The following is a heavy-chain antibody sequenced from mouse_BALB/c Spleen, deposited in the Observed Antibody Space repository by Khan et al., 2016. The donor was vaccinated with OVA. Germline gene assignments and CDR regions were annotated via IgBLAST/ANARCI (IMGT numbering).Heavy chain of an antibody. Sequence: EVKLVESGGGLVKPGGSLKLSCAASGFTFSTYAMSWVRQTPEKRLEWVATISSDGDYTYFPDNVTGRFTISRDNAKNTLCLQMSSLRSEDTAMYYCARSPYGNFAYWGQVTLVTVSA. D-gene: IGHD2-1*01. CDR3: ARSPYGNFAY. J-gene: IGHJ3*01. CDR2: ISSDGDYT. V-gene: IGHV5-9-3*01. CDR1: GFTFSTYA.